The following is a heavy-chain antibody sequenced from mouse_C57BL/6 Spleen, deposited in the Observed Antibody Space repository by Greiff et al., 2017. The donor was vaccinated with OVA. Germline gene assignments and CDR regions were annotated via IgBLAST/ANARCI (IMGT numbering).Heavy chain of an antibody. CDR1: GFSLTSYG. CDR2: IWSGGST. J-gene: IGHJ4*01. CDR3: ARRTWYAMDY. V-gene: IGHV2-2*01. Sequence: VMLVESGPGLVQPSQSLSITCTVSGFSLTSYGVHWVRQSPGKGLEWLGVIWSGGSTDYNAAFISRLSIINANSKCQVFFKMNSLQADDAAIYYCARRTWYAMDYWGQGTSVTVSS.